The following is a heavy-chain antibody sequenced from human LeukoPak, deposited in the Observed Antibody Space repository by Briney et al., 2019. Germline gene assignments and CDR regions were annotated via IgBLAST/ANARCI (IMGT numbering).Heavy chain of an antibody. CDR3: AITSKTRTFSFDY. Sequence: SETLSLTCAVYGGSFSGYYWSWIRQPPGKGLEWIGEINHSGSTNYNPSLKSRVTISVDTSKNQFSLKLSSVTAADTAVYYCAITSKTRTFSFDYWGQGTLVTVSP. D-gene: IGHD2/OR15-2a*01. CDR1: GGSFSGYY. J-gene: IGHJ4*02. V-gene: IGHV4-34*01. CDR2: INHSGST.